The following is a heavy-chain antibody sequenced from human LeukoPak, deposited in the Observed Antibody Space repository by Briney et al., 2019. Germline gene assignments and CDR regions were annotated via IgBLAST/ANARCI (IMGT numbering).Heavy chain of an antibody. CDR3: ARVPEIRQQLAHYMDV. Sequence: ASVKVSCKASGYTFTRYGISWVRQAPGQGLEWMGWISAYNGNTNYAQKLQGRVTMTTDTSTSTAYMELRSPRSDDTAVYYCARVPEIRQQLAHYMDVWGKGTTVTVSS. CDR1: GYTFTRYG. J-gene: IGHJ6*03. CDR2: ISAYNGNT. D-gene: IGHD6-13*01. V-gene: IGHV1-18*01.